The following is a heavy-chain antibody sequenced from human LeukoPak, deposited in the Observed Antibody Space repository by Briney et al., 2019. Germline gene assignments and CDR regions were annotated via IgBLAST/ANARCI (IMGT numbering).Heavy chain of an antibody. CDR2: MNPNSGNT. D-gene: IGHD6-19*01. J-gene: IGHJ3*02. Sequence: ASVKVSCKASGYTFTSYDINWVRQATGRGLEWMGWMNPNSGNTGYAQKFQGRVTMTRNTSISTAYMELSRLRSDDTAVYYCARQQCLVNAFDIWGQGTMVTVSS. V-gene: IGHV1-8*01. CDR1: GYTFTSYD. CDR3: ARQQCLVNAFDI.